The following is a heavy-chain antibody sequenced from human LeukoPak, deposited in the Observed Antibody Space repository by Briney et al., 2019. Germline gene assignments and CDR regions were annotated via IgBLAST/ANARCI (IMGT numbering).Heavy chain of an antibody. CDR1: GFIVSSNY. CDR3: ARDFRERYFDL. CDR2: IYSGGST. D-gene: IGHD3-10*01. J-gene: IGHJ2*01. V-gene: IGHV3-53*01. Sequence: GGSLRLSCAASGFIVSSNYMSWVRQAPGKGLEWVSVIYSGGSTYYADSVKGRFTISRDNSKNTLYLQMNSLRAEDTAVYYCARDFRERYFDLWGRGTLVTVSS.